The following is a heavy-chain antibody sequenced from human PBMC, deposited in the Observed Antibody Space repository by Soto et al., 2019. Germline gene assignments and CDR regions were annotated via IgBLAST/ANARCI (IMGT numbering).Heavy chain of an antibody. Sequence: SETLSLTCTVSGGSVTSSSYFWGWIRQPPGKGLEWIGGMYYSGSTYYNPSLKSRVTISVDASKNYFSLKLSSVTAADAAVYYCASYKAVTAAYYFEYWGQGTLVTVSS. CDR1: GGSVTSSSYF. D-gene: IGHD3-10*01. CDR2: MYYSGST. V-gene: IGHV4-39*01. J-gene: IGHJ4*02. CDR3: ASYKAVTAAYYFEY.